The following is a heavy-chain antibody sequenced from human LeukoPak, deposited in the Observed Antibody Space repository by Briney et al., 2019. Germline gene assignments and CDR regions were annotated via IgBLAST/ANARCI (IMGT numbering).Heavy chain of an antibody. Sequence: SGGSLRLSCAASGFTVSSNYMSWVRQAPVKGLEWVSVIYSGGSTYYADSVKGRFTISRDNSKNTLYLQMNSLRAEDTAVYYCARRSGSNYFDYWGQGTLVTVSS. J-gene: IGHJ4*02. CDR1: GFTVSSNY. D-gene: IGHD1-26*01. V-gene: IGHV3-66*01. CDR3: ARRSGSNYFDY. CDR2: IYSGGST.